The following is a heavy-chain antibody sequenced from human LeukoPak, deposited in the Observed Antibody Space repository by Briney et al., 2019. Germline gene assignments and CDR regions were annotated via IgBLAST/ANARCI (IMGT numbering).Heavy chain of an antibody. J-gene: IGHJ6*02. CDR3: ARDYRPIVVVPAAIPIYGMDV. CDR1: GFTFSDYY. V-gene: IGHV3-11*01. CDR2: ISSSGSTI. D-gene: IGHD2-2*01. Sequence: GGSLRLSCAASGFTFSDYYMSWVRQAPGKGLEWVSYISSSGSTIYYADSVKGRFTISRDNAKNSLYLQMNSLRAEDTAVYYCARDYRPIVVVPAAIPIYGMDVWGQGTTVTVSS.